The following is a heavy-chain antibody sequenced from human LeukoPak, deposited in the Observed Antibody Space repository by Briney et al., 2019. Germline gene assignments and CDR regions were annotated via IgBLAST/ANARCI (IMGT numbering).Heavy chain of an antibody. V-gene: IGHV5-51*01. Sequence: GESLKISRKGSGYSFTSYWIGWVRQMPGKGPEWMGIIYPGDSDTRYSPSFQGQVTISADKSISTAYLQWSSLKASDTAMYYCARQKSEHHYDNSGYFQFDYWGQGTRVTASS. CDR3: ARQKSEHHYDNSGYFQFDY. J-gene: IGHJ4*02. D-gene: IGHD3-22*01. CDR1: GYSFTSYW. CDR2: IYPGDSDT.